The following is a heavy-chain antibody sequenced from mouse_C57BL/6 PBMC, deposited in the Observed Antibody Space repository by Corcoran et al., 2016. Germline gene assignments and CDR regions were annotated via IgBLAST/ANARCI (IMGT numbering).Heavy chain of an antibody. CDR3: ARQAGTRAMDY. D-gene: IGHD4-1*01. V-gene: IGHV1-26*01. J-gene: IGHJ4*01. CDR2: INPNNGGT. CDR1: GYTFTDYY. Sequence: EVQLQQSGPELVKPGASVKISCKASGYTFTDYYMNWVKQSHGKSLEWIGDINPNNGGTSYNQKFKGKATLTVDKSSSTAYMELRSLTSEDSAVYYCARQAGTRAMDYWGQGTSVTVSS.